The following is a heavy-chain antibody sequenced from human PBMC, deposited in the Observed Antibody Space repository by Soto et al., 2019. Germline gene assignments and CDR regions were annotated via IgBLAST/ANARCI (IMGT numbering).Heavy chain of an antibody. J-gene: IGHJ5*02. CDR2: ISYDVINK. CDR1: GFTFSSYG. D-gene: IGHD3-9*01. V-gene: IGHV3-30*18. CDR3: AKDRHYDILTGISA. Sequence: GGSLRLSCAASGFTFSSYGMHWVRQAPCKGLEWVAFISYDVINKYYADSVKGRFTISRDNSKNTLYLQMNSLRAEDTAVYYCAKDRHYDILTGISAWGQETLVTVSS.